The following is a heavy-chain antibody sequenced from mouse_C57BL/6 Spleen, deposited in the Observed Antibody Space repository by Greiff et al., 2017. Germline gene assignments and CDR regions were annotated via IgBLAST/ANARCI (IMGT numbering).Heavy chain of an antibody. CDR3: SYYYDAWFAY. D-gene: IGHD2-4*01. Sequence: VQLKESGTVLARPGASVKMSCKTSGYTFTSYWMHWVKQRPGQGLEWIGAIYPGNSDTSYNQKFKGKAKMTADTSASTAYMELSSLTNEDSAVYYCSYYYDAWFAYWGPGTLVTVS. J-gene: IGHJ3*01. CDR2: IYPGNSDT. V-gene: IGHV1-5*01. CDR1: GYTFTSYW.